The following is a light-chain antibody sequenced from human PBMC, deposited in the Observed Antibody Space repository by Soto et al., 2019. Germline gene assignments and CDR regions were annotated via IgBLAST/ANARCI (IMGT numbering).Light chain of an antibody. CDR2: LNSDGSH. CDR3: QTWGTGIHYV. J-gene: IGLJ1*01. CDR1: SGHSSYA. Sequence: QPVLTQSPSASASLGASVKLTCTLSSGHSSYAIAWHQQQPEKGPRYLMKLNSDGSHSKGDGIPDRFSGSRSGAERYLTISSLQSEDEADYYCQTWGTGIHYVFGTGTKLTVL. V-gene: IGLV4-69*01.